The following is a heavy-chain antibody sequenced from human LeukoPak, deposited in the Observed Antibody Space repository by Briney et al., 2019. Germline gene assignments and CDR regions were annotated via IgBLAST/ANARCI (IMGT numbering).Heavy chain of an antibody. D-gene: IGHD2-15*01. CDR2: IYHSGST. CDR1: GASVSSSSYY. J-gene: IGHJ5*02. Sequence: SETLSLTCTVSGASVSSSSYYWGWIRQPPGKGLEWIGSIYHSGSTYYNPSLKSRVTISVDTSKNQFSLKLSSVTAADTAVYYCARGVAATRYWFDPWGQGTLVTVSS. CDR3: ARGVAATRYWFDP. V-gene: IGHV4-39*07.